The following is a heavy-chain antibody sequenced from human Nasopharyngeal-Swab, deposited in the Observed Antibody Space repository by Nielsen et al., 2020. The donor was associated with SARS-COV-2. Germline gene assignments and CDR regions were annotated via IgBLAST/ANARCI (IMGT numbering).Heavy chain of an antibody. V-gene: IGHV3-7*01. J-gene: IGHJ4*02. D-gene: IGHD6-13*01. CDR2: IKRDGSEK. Sequence: WIRQPPGKGLEWVANIKRDGSEKYYVDSVKGRFTISRDNAKNSLYLQMNSLRAEDTAVYYCARDLIRSGIAAAGTSGSFDYWGQGTLVTVSS. CDR3: ARDLIRSGIAAAGTSGSFDY.